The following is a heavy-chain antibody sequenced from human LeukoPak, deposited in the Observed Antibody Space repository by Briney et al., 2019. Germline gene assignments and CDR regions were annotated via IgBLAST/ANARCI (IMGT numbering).Heavy chain of an antibody. V-gene: IGHV4-61*02. CDR1: GVSTTSGSYY. J-gene: IGHJ4*02. Sequence: SETLSLTCSVSGVSTTSGSYYWGWIRQSAGKGLEWIGRVHSSGDIYHNAAFRSRAAVSGDASKNQFSLQLNSVTAADTAVYYCARGASPKDAVFFDYWGQGALITVSS. D-gene: IGHD3-16*01. CDR3: ARGASPKDAVFFDY. CDR2: VHSSGDI.